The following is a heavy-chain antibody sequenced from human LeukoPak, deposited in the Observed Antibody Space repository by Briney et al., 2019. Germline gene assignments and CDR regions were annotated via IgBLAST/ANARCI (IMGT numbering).Heavy chain of an antibody. CDR2: IYSSGST. CDR1: GFTFSNYA. J-gene: IGHJ6*02. D-gene: IGHD1-7*01. Sequence: PGGSLRLSCAASGFTFSNYAMNWVRQAPGKGLEWLGYIYSSGSTNYNPSLKSRVTMSSDTSKNQFSLKLSSVTAADTAVYYCARDYGMTGTTAWYGMDVWGQGTTVTVSS. V-gene: IGHV4-59*01. CDR3: ARDYGMTGTTAWYGMDV.